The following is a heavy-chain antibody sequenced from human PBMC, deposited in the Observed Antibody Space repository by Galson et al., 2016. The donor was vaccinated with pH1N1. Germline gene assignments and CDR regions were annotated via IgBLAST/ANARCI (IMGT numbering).Heavy chain of an antibody. J-gene: IGHJ4*02. CDR2: ISSSSYT. D-gene: IGHD3-22*01. V-gene: IGHV3-11*06. Sequence: SLRLSCAASGFTFSDYYMRWIRQAPGKGLEWISDISSSSYTNYADSVKGRFTISRDNAKNSLYLQMNSLRAEDTAIYYCARGGLGVHYYDSSGPIDYWGQGTLAIVSS. CDR3: ARGGLGVHYYDSSGPIDY. CDR1: GFTFSDYY.